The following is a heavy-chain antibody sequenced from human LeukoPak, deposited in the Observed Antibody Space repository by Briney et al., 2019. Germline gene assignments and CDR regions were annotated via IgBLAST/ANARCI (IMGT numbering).Heavy chain of an antibody. CDR1: GGSISSDGYS. D-gene: IGHD1-26*01. J-gene: IGHJ4*02. CDR2: IYHSGST. CDR3: ARGSGGIYYGGIDY. V-gene: IGHV4-30-2*01. Sequence: SQTLSLTCAVSGGSISSDGYSWSWIRQPPGKGLEWIGYIYHSGSTYYNPSLKSRATISVDRPKNQFSLNLSSATAADTAVYYCARGSGGIYYGGIDYWGRGTLVIVSS.